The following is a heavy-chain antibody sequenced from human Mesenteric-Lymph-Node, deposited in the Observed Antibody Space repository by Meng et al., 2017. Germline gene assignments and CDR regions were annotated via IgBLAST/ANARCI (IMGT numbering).Heavy chain of an antibody. CDR2: INPNSGGT. CDR3: ARGVGYYGSGSYPPTDY. J-gene: IGHJ4*02. D-gene: IGHD3-10*01. V-gene: IGHV1-2*02. Sequence: QVRWVQSGAEGKQPGAAGKVSCKASGYTFTGYYMHWVRQAPGQGLEWMGWINPNSGGTNYAQKFQGRVTMTRDTSISTAYMELSRLRSDDTAVYYCARGVGYYGSGSYPPTDYWGQGTLVTVSS. CDR1: GYTFTGYY.